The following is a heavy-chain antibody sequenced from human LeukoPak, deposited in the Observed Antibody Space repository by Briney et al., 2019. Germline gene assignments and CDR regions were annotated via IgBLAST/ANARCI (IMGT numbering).Heavy chain of an antibody. CDR3: ARGGGYYDSSGYYHFDY. CDR2: ISSSSSYI. J-gene: IGHJ4*02. Sequence: PGGSLRFSCAASGYTFSSYSMNWVRQAPGKGLEWVSSISSSSSYIYYADSVKGRFTISRDNAKNSLYLQMNSLRAEDTAVYYCARGGGYYDSSGYYHFDYWGQGTLVTVSS. CDR1: GYTFSSYS. D-gene: IGHD3-22*01. V-gene: IGHV3-21*01.